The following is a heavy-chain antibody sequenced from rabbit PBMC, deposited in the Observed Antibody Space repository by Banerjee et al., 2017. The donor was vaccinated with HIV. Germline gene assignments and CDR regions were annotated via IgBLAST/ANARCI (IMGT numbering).Heavy chain of an antibody. Sequence: QEQLEESGGDLVKPEGSLTLTCTASGFSFSSGYDMCWVRQAPGKGLEWIACIYTGDGNTYYASWAKGRFTISKTSSTTVTLQMTSLTAADTATYFCARDYVGNAGYQFNLWGQGTLVTVS. CDR3: ARDYVGNAGYQFNL. V-gene: IGHV1S45*01. D-gene: IGHD4-2*01. J-gene: IGHJ4*01. CDR1: GFSFSSGYD. CDR2: IYTGDGNT.